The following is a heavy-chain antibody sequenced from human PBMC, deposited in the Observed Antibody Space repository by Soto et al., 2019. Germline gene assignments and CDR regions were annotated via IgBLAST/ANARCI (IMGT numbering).Heavy chain of an antibody. CDR1: RGSSSSSSYY. CDR3: SRRTKVTTFWFDP. J-gene: IGHJ5*02. V-gene: IGHV4-39*01. D-gene: IGHD4-17*01. Sequence: SETLSFSCTVSRGSSSSSSYYWGWIRQPPGKGLEWIGSNYYSGSPYYNQSLKSRVTISVDTSKNQFSLKLTSVTAADTAVYYCSRRTKVTTFWFDPWGQGTLVTVSS. CDR2: NYYSGSP.